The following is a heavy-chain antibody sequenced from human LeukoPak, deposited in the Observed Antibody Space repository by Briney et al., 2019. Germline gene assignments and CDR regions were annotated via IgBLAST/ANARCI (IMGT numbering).Heavy chain of an antibody. D-gene: IGHD3-22*01. CDR1: GGSISSYY. J-gene: IGHJ4*02. V-gene: IGHV4-59*01. CDR3: ARSDPYYYDSSGFDY. CDR2: IYYSGST. Sequence: PSETLSLTCTVSGGSISSYYWSWIRQPPGKGLEWIGYIYYSGSTNYNPSLKSRVTISVDTSKNQFYLKLSSVTAADTAVYYCARSDPYYYDSSGFDYWGQGTLVTVSS.